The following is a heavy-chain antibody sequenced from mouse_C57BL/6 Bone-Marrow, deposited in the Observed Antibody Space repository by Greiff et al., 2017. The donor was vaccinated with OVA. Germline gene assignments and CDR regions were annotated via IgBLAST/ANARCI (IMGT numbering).Heavy chain of an antibody. CDR2: IYPGSGST. J-gene: IGHJ2*01. V-gene: IGHV1-55*01. CDR3: ARGYCNYEGY. Sequence: QVQLQQPGAELVKPGASVKMSCKASGYTFTSYWITWVKQRPGHGLEWIGDIYPGSGSTNYNEKFKSKATLTVDTSSSTAYMQLSSLTAEDSAVYYCARGYCNYEGYWGQGTTLTVSS. CDR1: GYTFTSYW. D-gene: IGHD2-1*01.